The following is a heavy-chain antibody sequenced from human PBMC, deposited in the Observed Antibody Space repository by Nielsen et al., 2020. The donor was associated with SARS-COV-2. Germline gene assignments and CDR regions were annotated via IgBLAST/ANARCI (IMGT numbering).Heavy chain of an antibody. CDR1: GGSFSGYY. J-gene: IGHJ6*03. CDR3: ARSTVPAAPHDDYYYMDV. V-gene: IGHV4-34*01. D-gene: IGHD2-2*01. Sequence: SETLSLTCAVYGGSFSGYYWSWIRQPPGKGLEWIGEINHSGSTNYNPSLKSRATISVDTSKNQFSPKLSSVTAADTAVYYCARSTVPAAPHDDYYYMDVWGKGTTVTVSS. CDR2: INHSGST.